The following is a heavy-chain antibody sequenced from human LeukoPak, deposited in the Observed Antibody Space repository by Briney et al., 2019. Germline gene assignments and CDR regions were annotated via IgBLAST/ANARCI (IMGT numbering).Heavy chain of an antibody. V-gene: IGHV3-11*04. Sequence: GGSLRLSCGASGFTFSDYYMSWIRQAPGKGLEWVSYISSSGSTIYYADSVKGRFTISRDSAKNSLYLQMNSLTAEDTGVYYCLRGGRYWANFDYWGQGTLVTVSS. CDR1: GFTFSDYY. J-gene: IGHJ4*02. CDR3: LRGGRYWANFDY. CDR2: ISSSGSTI. D-gene: IGHD2-8*02.